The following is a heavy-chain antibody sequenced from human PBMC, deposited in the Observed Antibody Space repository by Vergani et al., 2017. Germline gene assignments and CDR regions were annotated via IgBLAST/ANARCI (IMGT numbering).Heavy chain of an antibody. J-gene: IGHJ4*02. Sequence: QVQLVESGGGVVQPGGSLRLSCAASGFTFSSYGMHWVRQAPGKGLEWVAFIRYDGSNKYYADSVKGRFTISRDNSKNTLYLQMNSLRAEDTAVYYCAKDYNIMGALHYWGQGTLVAVSS. CDR2: IRYDGSNK. CDR3: AKDYNIMGALHY. D-gene: IGHD5-12*01. CDR1: GFTFSSYG. V-gene: IGHV3-30*02.